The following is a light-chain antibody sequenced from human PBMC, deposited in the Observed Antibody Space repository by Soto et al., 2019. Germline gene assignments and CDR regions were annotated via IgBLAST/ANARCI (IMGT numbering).Light chain of an antibody. Sequence: DFQMTQSPSTLSASVGDRVTITCRASQNIRSRLAWFQQKPGKAPKLLIYDASSLESGVPQRFSGSGSGTEFTLTISSLQTDDNSTYYCQQYHSYWTFGQGTKVE. CDR1: QNIRSR. CDR3: QQYHSYWT. J-gene: IGKJ1*01. CDR2: DAS. V-gene: IGKV1-5*01.